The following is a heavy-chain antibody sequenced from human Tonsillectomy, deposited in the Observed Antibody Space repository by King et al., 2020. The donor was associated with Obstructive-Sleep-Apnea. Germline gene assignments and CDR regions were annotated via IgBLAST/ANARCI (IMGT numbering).Heavy chain of an antibody. V-gene: IGHV1-2*04. Sequence: VQLVQSGAEVKKPGASVKVSCKASGYTFTGYSMQWVRQAPGQGLEWMGWINPNSGGTKYAQKFQGWVTMTRDMSFSTAYMELSRLRSDDTAVYYCARAKDYYDSSGYSQYGMDVWGQGTTVTVSS. CDR3: ARAKDYYDSSGYSQYGMDV. D-gene: IGHD3-22*01. J-gene: IGHJ6*02. CDR2: INPNSGGT. CDR1: GYTFTGYS.